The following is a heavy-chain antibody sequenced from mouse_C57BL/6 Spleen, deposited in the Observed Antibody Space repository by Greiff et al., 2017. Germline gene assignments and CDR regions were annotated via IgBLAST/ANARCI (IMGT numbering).Heavy chain of an antibody. J-gene: IGHJ1*03. CDR2: IHPNSGST. D-gene: IGHD1-1*01. V-gene: IGHV1-64*01. Sequence: VQLQQSGAELVKPGASVKLSCKASGYTFTSYWMHWVKQRPGQGLEWIGMIHPNSGSTNYNEKFKSKATLTVAKSSSTAYMQLSSLTSADSAVYYSASNYASSDWYFEVWGTGTTVTVSS. CDR1: GYTFTSYW. CDR3: ASNYASSDWYFEV.